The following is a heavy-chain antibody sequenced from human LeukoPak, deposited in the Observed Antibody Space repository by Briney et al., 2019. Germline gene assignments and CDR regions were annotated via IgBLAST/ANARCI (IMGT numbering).Heavy chain of an antibody. J-gene: IGHJ4*02. Sequence: HGESLRISCKGSGYTFTGYWISWVRQMPGKGLEWMGRIDPSDSYANYSPSFQGRVTISADKSISTAYLQWTSLRASDTAMYYCARTFYYDGSAYFDYWGQGTLVTVSS. CDR2: IDPSDSYA. D-gene: IGHD3-22*01. CDR3: ARTFYYDGSAYFDY. CDR1: GYTFTGYW. V-gene: IGHV5-10-1*01.